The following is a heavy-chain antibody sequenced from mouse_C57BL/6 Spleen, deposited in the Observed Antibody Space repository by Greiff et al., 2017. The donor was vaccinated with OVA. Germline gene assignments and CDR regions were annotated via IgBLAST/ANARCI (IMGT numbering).Heavy chain of an antibody. D-gene: IGHD4-1*01. J-gene: IGHJ1*03. CDR2: ISDGGSYT. Sequence: VKLMESGGGLVKPGGSLKLSCAASGFTFSSYAMSWVRQTPEKRLEWVATISDGGSYTYYPDNVKGRFTISRDNAKNNLYLQMSHLKSEDTAMYYCARATGTGHWYFDVWGTGTTVTVSS. CDR3: ARATGTGHWYFDV. CDR1: GFTFSSYA. V-gene: IGHV5-4*03.